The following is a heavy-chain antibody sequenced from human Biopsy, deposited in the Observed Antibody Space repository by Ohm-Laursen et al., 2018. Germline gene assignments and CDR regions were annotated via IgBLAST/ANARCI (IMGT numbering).Heavy chain of an antibody. V-gene: IGHV4-31*01. CDR3: ARGDYFDSNGYFWFDP. CDR1: GGSISSGGSF. Sequence: SQTLSLTCTVSGGSISSGGSFWSWIRQRPGRGLEWIGYIFNSANTYYNPSLKNLITISGDTSKNQFSLKLNSVTAADTAVYYCARGDYFDSNGYFWFDPWGQGTLVTGSS. J-gene: IGHJ5*02. CDR2: IFNSANT. D-gene: IGHD3-22*01.